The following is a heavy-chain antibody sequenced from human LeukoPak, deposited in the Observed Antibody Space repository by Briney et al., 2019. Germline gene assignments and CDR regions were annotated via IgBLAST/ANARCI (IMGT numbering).Heavy chain of an antibody. CDR3: ARDPASGGFDS. Sequence: GGSLRLSCAASGFTFSSYSMNWVRQAPGKGLEWVSSISSSSSYIYYADSEKGRFTISRDNAKNSLYLLMNSLRAEDTAVYYCARDPASGGFDSWGQGILVTVSS. D-gene: IGHD2-15*01. J-gene: IGHJ4*02. CDR1: GFTFSSYS. V-gene: IGHV3-21*01. CDR2: ISSSSSYI.